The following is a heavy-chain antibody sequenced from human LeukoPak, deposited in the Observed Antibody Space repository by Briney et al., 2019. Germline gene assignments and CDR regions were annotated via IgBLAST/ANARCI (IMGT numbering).Heavy chain of an antibody. CDR1: GGSFSGYY. J-gene: IGHJ4*02. V-gene: IGHV4-34*01. CDR2: INHSGST. CDR3: ARGQTIVGATGDF. Sequence: SETLSLTCAVYGGSFSGYYWGWIRQPPGKGLEWIGEINHSGSTNYNPSLKSRVTISVDTSKNQFSLKLSSVTAADTAVYYCARGQTIVGATGDFWGQGTLVTVSS. D-gene: IGHD1-26*01.